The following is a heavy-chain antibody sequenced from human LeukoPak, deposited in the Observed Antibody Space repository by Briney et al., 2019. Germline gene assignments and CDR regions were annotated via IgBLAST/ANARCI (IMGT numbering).Heavy chain of an antibody. D-gene: IGHD1-26*01. CDR3: ARDAPWELYAFDI. CDR1: GVPISSFY. CDR2: VFYTGDT. Sequence: SETLSLTCAVSGVPISSFYWSWIRQPPGKGLEWIGYVFYTGDTNYNPSLKSRVTMSVDTSKNQFSLKLSSVTAADTAVYYCARDAPWELYAFDIWGQGTMVTVSS. J-gene: IGHJ3*02. V-gene: IGHV4-59*12.